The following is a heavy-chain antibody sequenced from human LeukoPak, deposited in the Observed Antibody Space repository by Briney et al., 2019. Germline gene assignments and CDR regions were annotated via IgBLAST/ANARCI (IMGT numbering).Heavy chain of an antibody. CDR3: ARLYSSGWSNAFDI. V-gene: IGHV4-59*01. J-gene: IGHJ3*02. CDR2: IYYSGST. CDR1: GGSISSYY. Sequence: SETLSLTCTVSGGSISSYYWSWIRQPPGKGLERIGYIYYSGSTNYNPSLKSRVTISVDTSKNQFSLKLSSVTAADTAVYYCARLYSSGWSNAFDIWGQGTMVTVSS. D-gene: IGHD6-19*01.